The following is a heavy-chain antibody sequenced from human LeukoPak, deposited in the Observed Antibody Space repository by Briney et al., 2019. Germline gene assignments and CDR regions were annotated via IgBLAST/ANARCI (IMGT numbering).Heavy chain of an antibody. D-gene: IGHD3-10*01. J-gene: IGHJ4*02. CDR3: VTNPIRTFEY. CDR2: INRDGSVM. CDR1: GFTCRTYW. Sequence: GGSLRLSCAASGFTCRTYWMAWVRQSPGKGLEFVANINRDGSVMYYVDSVRGRFTISRDNAQSSLYLQMNSLRADDTGVYYCVTNPIRTFEYWGLGTLVAVSS. V-gene: IGHV3-7*01.